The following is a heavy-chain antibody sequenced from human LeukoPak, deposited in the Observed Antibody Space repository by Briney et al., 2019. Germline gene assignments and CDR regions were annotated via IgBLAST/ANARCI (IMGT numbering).Heavy chain of an antibody. D-gene: IGHD4-17*01. CDR3: ARTSVTTSFDYFDY. V-gene: IGHV3-21*01. J-gene: IGHJ4*02. Sequence: PGGSLRLSCAASGFTVSSYSMNWVRQAPGKGLEWDSSISGSSSYIYYADSVKGRFTISRDNSKSTLYIQMNSLRAEDTAVYYCARTSVTTSFDYFDYWGQGTLVTVSS. CDR1: GFTVSSYS. CDR2: ISGSSSYI.